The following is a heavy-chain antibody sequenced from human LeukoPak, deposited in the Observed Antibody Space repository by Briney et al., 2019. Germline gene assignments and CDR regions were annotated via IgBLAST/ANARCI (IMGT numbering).Heavy chain of an antibody. CDR3: ARGMIRGALWCVDF. CDR1: GIPFSSFG. V-gene: IGHV3-33*03. D-gene: IGHD4/OR15-4a*01. J-gene: IGHJ4*02. CDR2: IWYDGSNK. Sequence: PGRSLRLSCAAPGIPFSSFGMHWLRQAPGKGLEWVAFIWYDGSNKYYAGSVKGRFTISRDNADNSVFLQLNSLTAEDTAVYYCARGMIRGALWCVDFWGLGTLVTVSS.